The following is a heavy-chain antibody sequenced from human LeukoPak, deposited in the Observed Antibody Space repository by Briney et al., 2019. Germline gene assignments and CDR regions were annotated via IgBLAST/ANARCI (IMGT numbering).Heavy chain of an antibody. Sequence: PGGSLRLSCATSGFTFDDYAMHWVRQAPGKGLEWVSGISWNSGSIGYADSVKGRFTISRDNAKNSLYLQMNSLRAEDTAVYYCAKDRSSGWYEWDYWGQGTLVTVSS. V-gene: IGHV3-9*01. D-gene: IGHD6-19*01. J-gene: IGHJ4*02. CDR1: GFTFDDYA. CDR3: AKDRSSGWYEWDY. CDR2: ISWNSGSI.